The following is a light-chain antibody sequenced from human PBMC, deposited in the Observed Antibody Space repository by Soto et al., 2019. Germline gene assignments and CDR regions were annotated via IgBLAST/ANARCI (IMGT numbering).Light chain of an antibody. CDR1: SSNIGTHYD. CDR2: DNT. CDR3: QSYDSSLSAYV. J-gene: IGLJ1*01. V-gene: IGLV1-40*01. Sequence: QSVLTQPPSVSGAPGQRVTISCTGSSSNIGTHYDVHWYQQLPGKAPRLLISDNTNRPSGVPDRFSGSKSGTSASLAITGLQADDEADYYCQSYDSSLSAYVFGTGTKVTVL.